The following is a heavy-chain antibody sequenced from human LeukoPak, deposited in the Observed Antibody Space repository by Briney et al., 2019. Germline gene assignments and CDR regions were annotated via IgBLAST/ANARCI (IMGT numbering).Heavy chain of an antibody. V-gene: IGHV4-59*01. CDR3: ARDRLSSWYGRLVPASFDY. J-gene: IGHJ4*02. D-gene: IGHD6-13*01. CDR2: ISDSGST. Sequence: SETLSLTCTVSSGSMSSYYWSWIRQPPGKGLEWIGYISDSGSTDYNPSLKSRVTISVDTSKNQFSLKLTSVTAADTAVYYCARDRLSSWYGRLVPASFDYWGQGTLVTVSS. CDR1: SGSMSSYY.